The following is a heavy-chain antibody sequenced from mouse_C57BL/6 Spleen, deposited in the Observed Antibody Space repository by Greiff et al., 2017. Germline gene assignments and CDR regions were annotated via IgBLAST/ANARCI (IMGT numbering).Heavy chain of an antibody. J-gene: IGHJ1*03. CDR2: INPSSGYT. V-gene: IGHV1-4*01. Sequence: QVHVKQSGAELARPGASVKMSCKASGYTFTSYTMHWVKQRPGQGLEWIGYINPSSGYTKYNQKFKDKATLTADKSSSTAYMQLSSLTSEDSAVYYCARSNWDKYFDVWGTGTTVTVSS. CDR1: GYTFTSYT. D-gene: IGHD4-1*01. CDR3: ARSNWDKYFDV.